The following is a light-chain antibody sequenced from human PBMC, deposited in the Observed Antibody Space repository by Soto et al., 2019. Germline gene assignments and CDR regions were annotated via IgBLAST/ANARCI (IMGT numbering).Light chain of an antibody. CDR2: DVS. J-gene: IGLJ3*02. Sequence: QSALTQPRSVSGSPGQSVTISCTGSRSDVGGYNYVSWYQQHPGKAPKIMIYDVSERPSGVPDRFSGSKSGNTASLTISGLQPEDEADYYCCSYAGTFLWVFGGGIKLTVL. CDR1: RSDVGGYNY. V-gene: IGLV2-11*01. CDR3: CSYAGTFLWV.